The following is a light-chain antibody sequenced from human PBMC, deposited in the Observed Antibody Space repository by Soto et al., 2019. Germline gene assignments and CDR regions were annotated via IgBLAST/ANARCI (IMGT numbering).Light chain of an antibody. CDR3: LLFYGHGVV. CDR1: PGAATSGYY. CDR2: STT. Sequence: QAVVTPEPSLTVSPGGTVTLTCASSPGAATSGYYPNWFQQRPGQPPRALIYSTTYKHSWTPARFSGALLGGRAALTLSGAQPEDEADYYCLLFYGHGVVFGGGTQLTVL. V-gene: IGLV7-43*01. J-gene: IGLJ2*01.